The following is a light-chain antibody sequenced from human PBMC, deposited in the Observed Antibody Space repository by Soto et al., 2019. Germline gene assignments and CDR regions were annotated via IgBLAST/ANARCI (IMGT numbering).Light chain of an antibody. CDR2: EAS. Sequence: DIQMTQSPSILSASVGDRVTISCRASQTINNWLAWYQQKPGKAPILLIYEASKLESGVPSRFSGRASGAVFTLTISSLQPDDFATYFCQHYNSNPWTFGQGTKVEVK. CDR3: QHYNSNPWT. V-gene: IGKV1-5*03. J-gene: IGKJ1*01. CDR1: QTINNW.